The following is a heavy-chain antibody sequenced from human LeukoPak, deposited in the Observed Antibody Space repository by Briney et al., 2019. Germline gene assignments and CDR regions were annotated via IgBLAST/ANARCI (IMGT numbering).Heavy chain of an antibody. CDR1: GYTFTGYY. CDR3: ARLLWLGAFDI. V-gene: IGHV1-2*02. CDR2: INPNSGGT. D-gene: IGHD3-10*01. J-gene: IGHJ3*02. Sequence: GASVKVSCKASGYTFTGYYMHWVRQAPGQGREWMGWINPNSGGTNYAQKFQGRVTMTRDTSISTAYMELSRLRSDDTALYYCARLLWLGAFDIWVHGTMVTVSS.